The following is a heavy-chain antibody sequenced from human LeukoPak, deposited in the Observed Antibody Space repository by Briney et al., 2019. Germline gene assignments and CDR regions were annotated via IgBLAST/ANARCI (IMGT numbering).Heavy chain of an antibody. CDR3: ARGGTGTTGLDY. J-gene: IGHJ4*02. D-gene: IGHD1-1*01. V-gene: IGHV3-66*01. CDR2: IYGGDST. CDR1: GFTVSTND. Sequence: GGSLRLSCAASGFTVSTNDMSWVRQAPGKGLEWVSLIYGGDSTYYADSVKGRFTISRDNSKNTLYLQMNSLEMEDTAVYYCARGGTGTTGLDYWGQGTLVAVSS.